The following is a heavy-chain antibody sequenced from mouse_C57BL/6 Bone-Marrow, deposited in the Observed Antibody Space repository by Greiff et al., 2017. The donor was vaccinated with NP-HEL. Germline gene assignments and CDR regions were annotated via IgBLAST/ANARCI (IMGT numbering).Heavy chain of an antibody. J-gene: IGHJ1*03. CDR2: LRNKANGYTT. CDR1: GFTFTDYY. Sequence: EVQRVESGGGLVQPGGSLSLSCAASGFTFTDYYMSWVRQPPGKALEWLGFLRNKANGYTTEYSASVKGRFTISRDNSQSILYLQMNALRAEDSATYYCASTRGYWYFDVWGTGTTVTVSS. V-gene: IGHV7-3*01. CDR3: ASTRGYWYFDV.